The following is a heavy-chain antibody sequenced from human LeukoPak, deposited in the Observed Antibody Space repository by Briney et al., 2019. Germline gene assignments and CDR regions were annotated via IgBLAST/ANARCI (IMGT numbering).Heavy chain of an antibody. J-gene: IGHJ6*02. CDR3: ASNKEYCSSTSCYKHYYGMDV. CDR1: GGSISSYY. Sequence: SETLSLTCTVSGGSISSYYWSWIRQPAGKGLEWIGRIYTSGSTNYNPSLKSRVTMSVDTSKNQFSLKLSSVTAADTAVYYCASNKEYCSSTSCYKHYYGMDVWGQGTTVTVSS. D-gene: IGHD2-2*02. V-gene: IGHV4-4*07. CDR2: IYTSGST.